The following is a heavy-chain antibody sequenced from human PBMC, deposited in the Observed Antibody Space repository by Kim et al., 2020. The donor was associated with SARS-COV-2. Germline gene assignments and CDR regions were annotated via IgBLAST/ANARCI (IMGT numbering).Heavy chain of an antibody. CDR1: GGTFSSYA. Sequence: SVKVSCKASGGTFSSYAISWVRQAPGQGLEWMGRIIPMLGIANYAQKFQGRVTINADKSTSTAYMELSSLRSEDMAVYYCARATGYCSGGSCYGGYYYYGMDVWGQGTTVTVSS. CDR3: ARATGYCSGGSCYGGYYYYGMDV. J-gene: IGHJ6*02. V-gene: IGHV1-69*04. D-gene: IGHD2-15*01. CDR2: IIPMLGIA.